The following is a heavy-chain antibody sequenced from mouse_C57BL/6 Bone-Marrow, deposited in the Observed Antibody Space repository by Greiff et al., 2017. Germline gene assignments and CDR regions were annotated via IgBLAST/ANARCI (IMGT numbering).Heavy chain of an antibody. CDR3: DNRRRVPIDY. CDR2: ISSGSSTI. V-gene: IGHV5-17*01. CDR1: GFTFSDYG. Sequence: EVQLVESGGGLVKPGGSLKLSCAASGFTFSDYGMHWVRQAPEKGLEWVAYISSGSSTIYYADTVKGRFTISRDNAKNTLFLQMTSLSSVDTAKYYCDNRRRVPIDYWGQGASVTVSS. J-gene: IGHJ4*01. D-gene: IGHD6-1*01.